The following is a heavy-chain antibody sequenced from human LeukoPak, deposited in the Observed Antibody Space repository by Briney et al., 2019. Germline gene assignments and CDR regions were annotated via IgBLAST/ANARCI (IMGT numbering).Heavy chain of an antibody. V-gene: IGHV4-59*08. CDR2: IYYSGST. Sequence: SETLSLTCTVSGGSISSYYWSWIRQPPGKGLEWIGYIYYSGSTNYNPSLKSRVTISVDTSKNQFSLKLSSVTAADTAVYHCARGRSDYYDSSGYSFLSPPYYYYYGMDVWGQGTTVTVSS. CDR1: GGSISSYY. J-gene: IGHJ6*02. D-gene: IGHD3-22*01. CDR3: ARGRSDYYDSSGYSFLSPPYYYYYGMDV.